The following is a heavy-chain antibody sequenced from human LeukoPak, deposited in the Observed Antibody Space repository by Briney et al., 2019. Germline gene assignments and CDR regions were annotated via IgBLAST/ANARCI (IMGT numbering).Heavy chain of an antibody. CDR3: ARHSGYHSTMYLDY. Sequence: ASVKVSCKTSGGTFNSYAISWVRQAPGQGLEWMGGIIAIFRTTNYAQKFQGRVTITADESMSTVYMELSSLRSEDTAVYYCARHSGYHSTMYLDYWGQGTLVTVSS. D-gene: IGHD3-22*01. J-gene: IGHJ4*02. CDR1: GGTFNSYA. V-gene: IGHV1-69*13. CDR2: IIAIFRTT.